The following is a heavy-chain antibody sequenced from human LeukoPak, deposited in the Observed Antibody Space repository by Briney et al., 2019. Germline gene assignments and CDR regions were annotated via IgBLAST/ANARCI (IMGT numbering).Heavy chain of an antibody. CDR3: AKDFAPEGGIAVAATPFDY. J-gene: IGHJ4*02. V-gene: IGHV3-9*03. Sequence: PGRSLRLSCAASVFAFYDYAMHWVRQAPGKGLEWVSGISWNSGSIGYADSVKGRFTISRDSAKNFLYLQMHSLRAEDMALYYCAKDFAPEGGIAVAATPFDYWGQGTLVTVSS. CDR2: ISWNSGSI. CDR1: VFAFYDYA. D-gene: IGHD6-13*01.